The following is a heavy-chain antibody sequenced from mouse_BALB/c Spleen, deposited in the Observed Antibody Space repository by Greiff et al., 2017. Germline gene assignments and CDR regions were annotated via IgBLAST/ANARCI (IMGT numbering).Heavy chain of an antibody. CDR3: ARWGITDYAMDY. D-gene: IGHD2-4*01. CDR1: GYTFTSYW. J-gene: IGHJ4*01. CDR2: INPSNGRT. V-gene: IGHV1S81*02. Sequence: QVQLQQPGAELVKPGASVKLSCKASGYTFTSYWMHWVKQRPGQGLEWIGEINPSNGRTNYNEKFKSKATLTVDKSSSTAYMQLSSLTSEDSAVYYCARWGITDYAMDYWGQGTSVTVSS.